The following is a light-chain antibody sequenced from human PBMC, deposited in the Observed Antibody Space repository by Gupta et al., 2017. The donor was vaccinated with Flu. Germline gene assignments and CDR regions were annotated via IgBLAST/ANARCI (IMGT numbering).Light chain of an antibody. Sequence: DIQMTQSPSSLSASVGDRVTITCRASQTISNYLNWYQHKPGKAPQLLIYGASSLQSGVPSRFSGSESGTDFTLTITNLQPEDFAIYFCQQSYSSPYSFGQGTKLESK. V-gene: IGKV1-39*01. CDR2: GAS. CDR3: QQSYSSPYS. J-gene: IGKJ2*03. CDR1: QTISNY.